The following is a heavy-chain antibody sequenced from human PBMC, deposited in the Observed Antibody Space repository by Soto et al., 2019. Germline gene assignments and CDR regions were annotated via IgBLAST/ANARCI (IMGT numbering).Heavy chain of an antibody. CDR3: STRAYDTNGYYRFDP. D-gene: IGHD3-22*01. J-gene: IGHJ5*01. V-gene: IGHV4-39*07. Sequence: PSETLSLTCAVSGVSIHNSHSFWAWIRQPPGKGLEWIGDINHSGRVNYSPSLKSRVTISLDTSKNQFSLTLSAVTSADTAMYYCSTRAYDTNGYYRFDPWGQGTLVTVSS. CDR1: GVSIHNSHSF. CDR2: INHSGRV.